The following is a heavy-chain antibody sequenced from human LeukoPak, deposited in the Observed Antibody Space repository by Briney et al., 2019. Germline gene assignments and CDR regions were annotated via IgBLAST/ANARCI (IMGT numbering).Heavy chain of an antibody. CDR2: INHSGST. V-gene: IGHV4-34*01. CDR1: GGSFSGYY. CDR3: ASRLDY. D-gene: IGHD6-6*01. J-gene: IGHJ4*02. Sequence: SETLSLTCAVYGGSFSGYYWSWIRQPPGKGLEWIGEINHSGSTNYNPSLKSRVTISVDTSKNQFSLKLSSVTAADTAVYYCASRLDYWGREPWSPSPQ.